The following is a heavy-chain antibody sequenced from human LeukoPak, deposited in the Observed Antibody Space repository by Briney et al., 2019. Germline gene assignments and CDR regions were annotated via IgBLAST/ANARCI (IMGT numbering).Heavy chain of an antibody. D-gene: IGHD6-13*01. Sequence: PSETLSLTCTVSGDSISNNYWSWIRQPAGQGLEWIGRVYSDGVTRYNPSLKSRVTISVDMSNNRFSLTLNSATAADTAVYYCARISSGSSWYWFDPWGQGTLVTVSP. CDR1: GDSISNNY. V-gene: IGHV4-4*07. J-gene: IGHJ5*02. CDR3: ARISSGSSWYWFDP. CDR2: VYSDGVT.